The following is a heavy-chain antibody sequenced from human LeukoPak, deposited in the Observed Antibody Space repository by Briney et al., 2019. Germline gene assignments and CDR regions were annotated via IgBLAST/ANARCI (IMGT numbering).Heavy chain of an antibody. CDR2: IYTSGST. CDR1: GGSISSYY. CDR3: ARDLFPYGSGTYIP. Sequence: SETLSLTCTVSGGSISSYYWSWIRQPAGKGLEWIGRIYTSGSTNYNPSLKSRVTMSVDTSKNQFSLKLSSVTAADTAVYYCARDLFPYGSGTYIPWGQGTLVTVS. D-gene: IGHD3-10*01. V-gene: IGHV4-4*07. J-gene: IGHJ5*02.